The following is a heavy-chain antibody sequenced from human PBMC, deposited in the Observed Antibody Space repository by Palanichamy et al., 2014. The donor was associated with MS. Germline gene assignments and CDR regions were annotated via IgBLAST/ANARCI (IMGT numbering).Heavy chain of an antibody. J-gene: IGHJ4*02. CDR2: INSDESRT. V-gene: IGHV3-74*01. D-gene: IGHD5-12*01. CDR1: GFTFSTYS. CDR3: ARVSGADDHFDY. Sequence: EVQLVESGGGLVQPGGSLRLSCAASGFTFSTYSMHWVRQAPGKGLVWVSRINSDESRTSYADSVKGRFTISRDNAKNALYLQMNSLRAEDMAVYYCARVSGADDHFDYWGQGTLVTVSS.